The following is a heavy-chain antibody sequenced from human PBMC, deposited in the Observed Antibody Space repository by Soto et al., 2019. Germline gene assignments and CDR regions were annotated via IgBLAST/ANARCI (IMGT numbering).Heavy chain of an antibody. CDR1: GFTFSSYG. CDR2: ISYDGSNK. Sequence: GGPLRLSCAASGFTFSSYGMHWVRQAPGKGLEWVAVISYDGSNKYYADSVKGRFTISRDNSKNTLYLQMNSLRAEDTAVYYCAKERVFWSGYYTPDYWGQGTLVTVSS. J-gene: IGHJ4*02. V-gene: IGHV3-30*18. CDR3: AKERVFWSGYYTPDY. D-gene: IGHD3-3*01.